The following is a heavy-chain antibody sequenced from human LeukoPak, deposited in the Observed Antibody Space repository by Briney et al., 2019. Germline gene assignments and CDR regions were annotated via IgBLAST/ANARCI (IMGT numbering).Heavy chain of an antibody. CDR3: ARDLDSSREDV. Sequence: ASVKVSCKASGYTFTSYAMHWVRQPPGQRLEWMGWINAGNGNTKYSQKFQGRVTITRDTSASTAYMELSSLRSEDTAVYYCARDLDSSREDVWGQGTTVTVSS. J-gene: IGHJ6*02. CDR2: INAGNGNT. D-gene: IGHD3-22*01. CDR1: GYTFTSYA. V-gene: IGHV1-3*01.